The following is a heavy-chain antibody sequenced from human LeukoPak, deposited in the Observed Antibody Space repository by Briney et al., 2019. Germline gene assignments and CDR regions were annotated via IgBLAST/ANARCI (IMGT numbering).Heavy chain of an antibody. D-gene: IGHD2-15*01. J-gene: IGHJ5*02. CDR3: TTRVRGGSSYH. CDR2: IKSNTDT. V-gene: IGHV3-15*01. Sequence: GGSLRLSCAASGFTFSSYSMNWVRQAPGKGLEWVGRIKSNTDTDYAALVKGRFTISRDNSKNTLYLQMNSLETEDTAVYSCTTRVRGGSSYHWGQGTLVTVSS. CDR1: GFTFSSYS.